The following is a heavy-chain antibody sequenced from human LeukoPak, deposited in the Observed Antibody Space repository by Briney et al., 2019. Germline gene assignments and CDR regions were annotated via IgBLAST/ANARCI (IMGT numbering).Heavy chain of an antibody. D-gene: IGHD5-12*01. CDR3: AKGGYDYVEIAYFDY. Sequence: GGSLRLSCAASGFTFSNYAMSWVRQAPRKGLEWVSVIIGSSGSTFYADSVKGRFTIFRDNSKNTLYLQMNSLRAEDTAVYYCAKGGYDYVEIAYFDYWGQGTLVTVSS. J-gene: IGHJ4*02. CDR2: IIGSSGST. V-gene: IGHV3-23*01. CDR1: GFTFSNYA.